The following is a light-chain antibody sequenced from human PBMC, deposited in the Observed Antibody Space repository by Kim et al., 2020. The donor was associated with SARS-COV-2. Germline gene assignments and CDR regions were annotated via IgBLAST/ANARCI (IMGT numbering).Light chain of an antibody. J-gene: IGLJ2*01. CDR1: ISNIGTNP. CDR3: AVWDDSLNAVV. CDR2: YDN. V-gene: IGLV1-44*01. Sequence: QSVLTQPPSASGTPGQRVTISCSGGISNIGTNPVNWYQQLPGTVPKLLMSYDNQRPSGVPDRFSGSKSGSSASLAISGLQSEDEADYYCAVWDDSLNAVVFGGGTKVTVL.